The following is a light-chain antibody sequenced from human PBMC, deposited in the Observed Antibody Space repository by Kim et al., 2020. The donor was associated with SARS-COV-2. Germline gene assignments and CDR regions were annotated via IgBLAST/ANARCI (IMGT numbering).Light chain of an antibody. V-gene: IGKV1-39*01. J-gene: IGKJ1*01. CDR2: RTS. CDR3: QQSYNFPRT. Sequence: ASLGDRVTITCRASQSVSGWLNWYQQRPGKAPHLLIYRTSTLQTGVPPRFSGSASGTDFTLTINTLQPEDFATYYCQQSYNFPRTFGQGTKVDIK. CDR1: QSVSGW.